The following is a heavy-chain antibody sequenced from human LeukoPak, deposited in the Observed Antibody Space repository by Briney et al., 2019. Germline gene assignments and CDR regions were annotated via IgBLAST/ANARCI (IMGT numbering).Heavy chain of an antibody. CDR3: ASGYDYVWGTPGY. J-gene: IGHJ4*02. D-gene: IGHD3-16*01. CDR2: IKQDGSEK. Sequence: GGSLRLSCAASGFTFSNYWMSWVRQAPGKGLEWVANIKQDGSEKNYVDSVKGRFTISRDNAKNALYLHMNSLRVEDTAVYYCASGYDYVWGTPGYWGQGTLVTVSS. V-gene: IGHV3-7*01. CDR1: GFTFSNYW.